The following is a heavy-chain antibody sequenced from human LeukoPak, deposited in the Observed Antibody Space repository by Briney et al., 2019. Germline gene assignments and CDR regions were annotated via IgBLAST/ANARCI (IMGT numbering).Heavy chain of an antibody. Sequence: GGSLRLSCAAPGFTFSSYAMSWVRQAPGKGLEWVSAISGSGGSTYYADSVKGRFTISRDNSHNTLYLQLNSLHSEDTAVYYCAKDLGLQVGASPFDYWGQGTLVTVSS. V-gene: IGHV3-23*01. D-gene: IGHD1-26*01. CDR1: GFTFSSYA. CDR3: AKDLGLQVGASPFDY. J-gene: IGHJ4*02. CDR2: ISGSGGST.